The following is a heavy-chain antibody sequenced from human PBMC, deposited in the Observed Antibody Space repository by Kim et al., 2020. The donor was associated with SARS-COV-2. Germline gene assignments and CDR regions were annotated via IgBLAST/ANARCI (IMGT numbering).Heavy chain of an antibody. V-gene: IGHV4-39*01. J-gene: IGHJ3*01. CDR3: ARGSVFQFLDWILDGFDV. D-gene: IGHD2-2*03. Sequence: SETLSLTCTVSGGSIKSSSYYWVWIRQPPGKGLEWIGSIHNSGNAYYNPSLKSRVTIFVDTSKNQVSLKLNSVTAADTAVYYCARGSVFQFLDWILDGFDVWGQGTMVTVSS. CDR1: GGSIKSSSYY. CDR2: IHNSGNA.